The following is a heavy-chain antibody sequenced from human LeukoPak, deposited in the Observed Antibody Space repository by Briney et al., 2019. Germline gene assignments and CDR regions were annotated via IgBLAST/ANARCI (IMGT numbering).Heavy chain of an antibody. Sequence: SETLSLTCTVSGGSISSYYWSWIRQPPGKGLEWIGYIYYSGSTNYNPSLKSRVTISVDTSKNQFSLKLSSVTAADTAVYYCARYYYDSSGYLDAFDIWGRGTMVTVSS. CDR1: GGSISSYY. D-gene: IGHD3-22*01. CDR3: ARYYYDSSGYLDAFDI. CDR2: IYYSGST. V-gene: IGHV4-59*01. J-gene: IGHJ3*02.